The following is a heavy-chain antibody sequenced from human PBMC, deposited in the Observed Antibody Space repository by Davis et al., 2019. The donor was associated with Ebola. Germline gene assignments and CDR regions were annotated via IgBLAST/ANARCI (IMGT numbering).Heavy chain of an antibody. CDR2: ISSSSSYI. D-gene: IGHD5-12*01. Sequence: PGGSLRLSCAASGFTFSSYSVNWVRQAPGKGLEWVSSISSSSSYIYYADSVKGRFTISRDNAKNSLYLQMNSLRAEDTAVYYCARDMNGYGTVIVATGDDAFDIWGQGTMVTVSS. CDR3: ARDMNGYGTVIVATGDDAFDI. V-gene: IGHV3-21*01. J-gene: IGHJ3*02. CDR1: GFTFSSYS.